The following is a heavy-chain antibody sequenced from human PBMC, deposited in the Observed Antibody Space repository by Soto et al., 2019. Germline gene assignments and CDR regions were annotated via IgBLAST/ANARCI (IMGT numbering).Heavy chain of an antibody. V-gene: IGHV1-3*01. J-gene: IGHJ5*02. CDR2: INAGNGNT. D-gene: IGHD3-10*01. CDR1: GYTFTSYA. CDR3: ARDRVKIWFGELLWPGLFDP. Sequence: GASVRVSCKXSGYTFTSYAMHWVRQAPGQRLEWMGWINAGNGNTKYSQKFQGRVTITRDTSASTAYMELSSLRSEDTAVYYCARDRVKIWFGELLWPGLFDPWGQGTLVTVSS.